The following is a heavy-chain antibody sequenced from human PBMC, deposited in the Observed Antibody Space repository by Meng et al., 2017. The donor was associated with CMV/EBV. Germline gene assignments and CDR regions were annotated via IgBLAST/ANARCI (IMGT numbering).Heavy chain of an antibody. CDR1: GFTFGYYA. CDR2: IRSKAYGGTT. J-gene: IGHJ6*02. CDR3: TRGVVPAATHYYYYYGMDV. D-gene: IGHD2-2*01. V-gene: IGHV3-49*02. Sequence: GESLKISCTASGFTFGYYAMSWLRPAPGKGLEWVGFIRSKAYGGTTEYAESVKGRFTISRDDSKSIAYLQMNSLKTEDTAVYYCTRGVVPAATHYYYYYGMDVWGQGTTVTVSS.